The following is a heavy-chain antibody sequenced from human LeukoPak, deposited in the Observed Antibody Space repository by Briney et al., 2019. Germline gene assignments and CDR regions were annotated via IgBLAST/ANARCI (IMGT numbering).Heavy chain of an antibody. CDR1: GGSISSSSYY. J-gene: IGHJ4*02. D-gene: IGHD3-3*01. Sequence: SETLSLTCTVSGGSISSSSYYWGWIRQPPGKGLEWIGSIYYSGSTNYNPSLKSRVTISVDTSKNQFSLKLSSVTAADTAVYYCARLYDFWSGYPGYFDYWGQGILVTVSS. CDR2: IYYSGST. V-gene: IGHV4-39*07. CDR3: ARLYDFWSGYPGYFDY.